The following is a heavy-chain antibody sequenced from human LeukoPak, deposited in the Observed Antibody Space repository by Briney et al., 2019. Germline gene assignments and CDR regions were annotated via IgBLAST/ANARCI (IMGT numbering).Heavy chain of an antibody. CDR1: GFTFSSYA. V-gene: IGHV3-30*04. D-gene: IGHD3-9*01. CDR3: AKASKGYFDWMPLDY. J-gene: IGHJ4*02. CDR2: ISYDGSNK. Sequence: PGGSLRLSCAASGFTFSSYAMHWVRQAPGKGLEWVAVISYDGSNKYYADSVKGRFTISRDNSKNTLYLQMNSLRAEDTAVYYCAKASKGYFDWMPLDYWGQGTLVTVSS.